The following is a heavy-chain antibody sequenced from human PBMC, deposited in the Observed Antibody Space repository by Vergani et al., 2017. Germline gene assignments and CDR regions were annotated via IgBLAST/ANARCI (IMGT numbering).Heavy chain of an antibody. CDR2: IIPIFGTA. D-gene: IGHD5-12*01. V-gene: IGHV1-69*06. Sequence: QVQLVQSGAEVKKPGSSVKVSCKASGGTFSSYAISWVRQAPGQGLEWMGGIIPIFGTANYAQKCQGRVTITADKSTSTAYMELSSLRSEDTAVYYCARGLGYSGYVYFQFDYWGQGTLVTVSS. CDR1: GGTFSSYA. CDR3: ARGLGYSGYVYFQFDY. J-gene: IGHJ4*02.